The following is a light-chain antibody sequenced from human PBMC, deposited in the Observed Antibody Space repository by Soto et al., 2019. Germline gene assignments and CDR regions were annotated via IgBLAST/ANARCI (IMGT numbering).Light chain of an antibody. Sequence: QSVLTQPPSASGTPGQRVTISCSGSSSNIGSNTVNWYQQLPGTAPKLLIYSNNQRPSGVPDRFSGSKSGTPASLAISGLQSEDEADYYCAACDDILNGYVFGTGTKLTV. CDR2: SNN. V-gene: IGLV1-44*01. CDR1: SSNIGSNT. J-gene: IGLJ1*01. CDR3: AACDDILNGYV.